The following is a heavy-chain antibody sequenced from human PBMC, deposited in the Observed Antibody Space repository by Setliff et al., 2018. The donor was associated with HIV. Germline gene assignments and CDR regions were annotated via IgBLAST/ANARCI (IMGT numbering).Heavy chain of an antibody. D-gene: IGHD5-18*01. V-gene: IGHV4-59*12. CDR2: IYYSGGT. Sequence: SETLSLTCSVSGGSLNRYYWSWIRQAPGKGLEWLGYIYYSGGTNYNSRPSLKSRVTILVDPSKNQFSLRLSSVTAADTAIYYCSRRAYSPGPFWYFDIWGRGTLVTVSS. J-gene: IGHJ2*01. CDR3: SRRAYSPGPFWYFDI. CDR1: GGSLNRYY.